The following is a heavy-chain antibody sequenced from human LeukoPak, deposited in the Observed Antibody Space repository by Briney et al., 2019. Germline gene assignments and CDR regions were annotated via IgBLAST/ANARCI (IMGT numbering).Heavy chain of an antibody. CDR3: ARPASTPPAYFDY. V-gene: IGHV5-51*01. CDR2: IYPGDSDT. CDR1: GYSFTSFW. J-gene: IGHJ4*02. D-gene: IGHD5/OR15-5a*01. Sequence: GESLKISCKGSGYSFTSFWIGWVRQMPGKGLEWMGIIYPGDSDTRYSPSFQGQVTISADKSISTAYLQWSSLKASDTAMYYCARPASTPPAYFDYWGQGTLVTVSS.